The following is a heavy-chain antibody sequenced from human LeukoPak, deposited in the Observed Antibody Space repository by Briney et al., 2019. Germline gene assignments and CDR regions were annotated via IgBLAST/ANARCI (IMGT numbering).Heavy chain of an antibody. CDR3: ASGRQLGY. D-gene: IGHD6-13*01. CDR1: GFTFSNYW. Sequence: GGSLSLSCAASGFTFSNYWMSWVRQAPGKGLEWVANINEGGSEKYYVDSVKGRFTISRDNARNSLYLQMNSLRAEDTAVYYCASGRQLGYWGQGTLVTVSS. J-gene: IGHJ4*02. CDR2: INEGGSEK. V-gene: IGHV3-7*01.